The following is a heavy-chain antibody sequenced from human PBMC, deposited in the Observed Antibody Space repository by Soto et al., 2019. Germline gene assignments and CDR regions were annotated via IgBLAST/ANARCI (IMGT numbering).Heavy chain of an antibody. J-gene: IGHJ6*02. CDR3: SRHFTGVLVLGASPPGGDNYGWDV. D-gene: IGHD2-15*01. CDR1: GGTFRRYT. V-gene: IGHV1-69*02. Sequence: QVQLVQSGAEVKKPGSSVKVSCKASGGTFRRYTISWVRQAPGQGLEWMGRIIPILDIPNYAQNFQGRVPITADKYTSTAYMELSSLRSDDTAVYYCSRHFTGVLVLGASPPGGDNYGWDVWGQGTTVTVSS. CDR2: IIPILDIP.